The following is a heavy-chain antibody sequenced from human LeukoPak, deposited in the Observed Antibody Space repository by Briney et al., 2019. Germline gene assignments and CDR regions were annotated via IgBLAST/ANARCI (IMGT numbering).Heavy chain of an antibody. V-gene: IGHV3-53*04. CDR2: IYSRGNI. CDR1: GFTVSSNY. D-gene: IGHD3-10*01. Sequence: GGSLRLSCAASGFTVSSNYMSWVRQAPGKGLEWVSVIYSRGNIYYADSVKGRFTISRHNSKNTLYLQMNSLRPEDTAVYYCAKARPRGVIIVNFDYWGQGTLVTVSS. CDR3: AKARPRGVIIVNFDY. J-gene: IGHJ4*02.